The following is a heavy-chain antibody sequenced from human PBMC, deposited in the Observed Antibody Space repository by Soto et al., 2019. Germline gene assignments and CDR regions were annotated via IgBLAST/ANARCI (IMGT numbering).Heavy chain of an antibody. CDR1: GFTFSSYA. V-gene: IGHV3-23*01. CDR2: ISGSGGST. J-gene: IGHJ4*02. CDR3: AKDNDRGVINYFDY. Sequence: GGSLRLSCAASGFTFSSYAMSWVRQAPGKGLEWVSAISGSGGSTYYADSVKGWFTISRDNSKNTLYLQMNSLRAEDTAVYYCAKDNDRGVINYFDYWGQGTLVTVSS. D-gene: IGHD3-10*02.